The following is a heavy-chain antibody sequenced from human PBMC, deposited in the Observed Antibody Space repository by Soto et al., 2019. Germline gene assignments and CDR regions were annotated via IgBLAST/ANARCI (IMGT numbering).Heavy chain of an antibody. CDR3: AREAASGGWYDS. CDR2: IKQEGSEK. Sequence: EVQLVQSGGGFVRSGGSLRLSCAASGLTFGSYWMSWVRQAPGKGLERVANIKQEGSEKYYLDSVKGRVTISRDNAKKSLFLQMNSLRAEDTAIYYCAREAASGGWYDSWGQGSLVTVSS. J-gene: IGHJ5*01. CDR1: GLTFGSYW. V-gene: IGHV3-7*01. D-gene: IGHD6-25*01.